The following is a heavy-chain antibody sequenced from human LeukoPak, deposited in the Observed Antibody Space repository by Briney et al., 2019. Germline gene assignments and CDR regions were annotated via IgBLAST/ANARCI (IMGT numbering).Heavy chain of an antibody. Sequence: ASVKVSCKASGYSFTSYYIHWVRQAPGQGLEWMGRINPSSGGTNYAQKIQGRVTMTRDTSITTAYMGLSSLRSDDTAVYYCARETGGSFEYFDYWGQGTLVTVSS. CDR3: ARETGGSFEYFDY. D-gene: IGHD7-27*01. J-gene: IGHJ4*02. CDR1: GYSFTSYY. CDR2: INPSSGGT. V-gene: IGHV1-2*06.